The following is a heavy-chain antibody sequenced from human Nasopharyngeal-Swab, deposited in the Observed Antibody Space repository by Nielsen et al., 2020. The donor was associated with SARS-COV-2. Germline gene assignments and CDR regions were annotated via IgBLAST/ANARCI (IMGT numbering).Heavy chain of an antibody. J-gene: IGHJ4*02. CDR2: IGDKDHNYAT. Sequence: GESLTLSCPASGFIFSASVIHWVRPASGKGLEWVGRIGDKDHNYATTYGASVQGRFTISRHDSKITAFLQMDSLKTEDTALYYCTTDFYFDYWGQGTLVTVSS. V-gene: IGHV3-73*01. CDR1: GFIFSASV. CDR3: TTDFYFDY.